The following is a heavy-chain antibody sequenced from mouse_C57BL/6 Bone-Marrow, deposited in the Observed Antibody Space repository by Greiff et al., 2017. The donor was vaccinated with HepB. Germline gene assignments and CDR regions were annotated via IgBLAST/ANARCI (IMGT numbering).Heavy chain of an antibody. J-gene: IGHJ3*01. Sequence: VQLQQPGAELVRPGTSVKLSCKASGYTFTSYWMHWVKQRPGQGLEWIGVIDPSDSYTNYNQKFKGKATLTVDTSSSTAYMQLRSLTSEDSAVYYCARAPHYYGSSYGGFAYWGQGTLVTVSA. D-gene: IGHD1-1*01. CDR2: IDPSDSYT. CDR1: GYTFTSYW. CDR3: ARAPHYYGSSYGGFAY. V-gene: IGHV1-59*01.